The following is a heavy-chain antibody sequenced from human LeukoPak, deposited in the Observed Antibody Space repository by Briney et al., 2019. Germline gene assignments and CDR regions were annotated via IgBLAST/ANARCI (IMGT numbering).Heavy chain of an antibody. CDR3: ARSPLYYYQSSGHYYFDY. J-gene: IGHJ4*02. V-gene: IGHV4-59*01. CDR1: GGSISSYY. Sequence: SETLSLTCTVSGGSISSYYWSWIRQPPGKGLEWIGNTYYSGSTNYNPSLKSRVTISLGMSKNQFSLKLSSVTAADTAVYYCARSPLYYYQSSGHYYFDYWGQGTLVTVSS. D-gene: IGHD3-22*01. CDR2: TYYSGST.